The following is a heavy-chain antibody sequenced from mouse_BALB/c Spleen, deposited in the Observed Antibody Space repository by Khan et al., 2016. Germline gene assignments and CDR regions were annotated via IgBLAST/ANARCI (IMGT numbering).Heavy chain of an antibody. D-gene: IGHD1-1*01. CDR2: ISYDGSN. Sequence: EVQLQESGPGLVKPSQSLSLTCSVTGYSITSGYYWNWIRQFPGNKLEWMGYISYDGSNNYNPSLKNRISITRDTSKNQFFLKMNSVTTEDTATYYCARDYGSSYGGAMDYWGQGTSVTVSS. V-gene: IGHV3-6*02. J-gene: IGHJ4*01. CDR3: ARDYGSSYGGAMDY. CDR1: GYSITSGYY.